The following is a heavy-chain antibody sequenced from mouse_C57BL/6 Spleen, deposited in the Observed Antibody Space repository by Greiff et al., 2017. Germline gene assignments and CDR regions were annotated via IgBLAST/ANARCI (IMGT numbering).Heavy chain of an antibody. V-gene: IGHV1-39*01. Sequence: VQLQQSGPELVKPGASVKISCKASGYSFTDYNMNWVKQSNGKSLEWIGVINPNYGTTSYNQKFKGKATLTADQSSSTAYMQLNNLTSEDSAVYDSARSRGDSSHWYFDVWGTGTTVTVSS. CDR2: INPNYGTT. CDR3: ARSRGDSSHWYFDV. CDR1: GYSFTDYN. D-gene: IGHD1-1*02. J-gene: IGHJ1*03.